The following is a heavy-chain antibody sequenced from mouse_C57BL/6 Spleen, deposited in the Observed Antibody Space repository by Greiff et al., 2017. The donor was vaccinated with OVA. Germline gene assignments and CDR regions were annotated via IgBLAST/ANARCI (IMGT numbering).Heavy chain of an antibody. CDR3: ASRDGYLYYFDY. Sequence: VQLQQPGAELVKPGASVKLSCKASGYTFTSYWMQWVKQRPGQGLEWIGEIDPSDSYTNYNQKFKGKATLTVDTSSSTAYMQLSSLTSEDSAVYYCASRDGYLYYFDYWGQGTTLTVSS. V-gene: IGHV1-50*01. D-gene: IGHD2-3*01. CDR2: IDPSDSYT. CDR1: GYTFTSYW. J-gene: IGHJ2*01.